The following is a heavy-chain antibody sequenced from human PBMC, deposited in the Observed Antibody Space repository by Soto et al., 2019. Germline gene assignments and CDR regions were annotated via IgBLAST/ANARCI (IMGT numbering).Heavy chain of an antibody. J-gene: IGHJ2*01. Sequence: QVQLQESGPGLVKPSQTLSLTCTVSGGSISSGGYYWSWIRQHPGKGLDWIGYIYYSGTAYYNPTLKSRVTMSIDTSKIQFSLRLSSVTAADTAVYDCARATDYSWWDFHLWGRGSLVTVSS. CDR1: GGSISSGGYY. CDR3: ARATDYSWWDFHL. V-gene: IGHV4-31*03. D-gene: IGHD4-4*01. CDR2: IYYSGTA.